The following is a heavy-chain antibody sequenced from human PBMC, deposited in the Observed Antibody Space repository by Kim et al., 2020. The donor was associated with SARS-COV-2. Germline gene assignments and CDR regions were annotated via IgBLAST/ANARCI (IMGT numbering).Heavy chain of an antibody. D-gene: IGHD2-21*02. Sequence: ASVKVSCKASGYTFTSYGISWVRQAPGQGLEWMGWISAYNGNTNYAQKLQGRVTMTTDTSTSTAYMELRSLRSDDTAVYYCARAEVAYCGGDCYSVYFQHWGQGTLVTVSS. CDR2: ISAYNGNT. V-gene: IGHV1-18*01. CDR3: ARAEVAYCGGDCYSVYFQH. CDR1: GYTFTSYG. J-gene: IGHJ1*01.